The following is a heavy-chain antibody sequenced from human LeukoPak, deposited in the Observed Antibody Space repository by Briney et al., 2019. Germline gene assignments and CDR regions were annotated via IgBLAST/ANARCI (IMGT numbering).Heavy chain of an antibody. CDR3: ARRYGSGSAHNWFDP. CDR2: INHSGST. D-gene: IGHD3-10*01. CDR1: GGSFSGYY. V-gene: IGHV4-34*01. Sequence: SETLSLTCAVYGGSFSGYYWSWIRPPPGKGLEWVGEINHSGSTKYNPSLKSRVTISVDTSKNQFFLKLSSVTAADTAVYYCARRYGSGSAHNWFDPWGQGTLVTVSS. J-gene: IGHJ5*02.